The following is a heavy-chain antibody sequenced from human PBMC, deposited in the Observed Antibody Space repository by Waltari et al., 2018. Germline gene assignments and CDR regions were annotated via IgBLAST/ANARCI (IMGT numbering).Heavy chain of an antibody. D-gene: IGHD6-13*01. J-gene: IGHJ4*02. V-gene: IGHV4-38-2*01. CDR2: IYHSGST. Sequence: QVQLQESGPGLVKPSETLSLTCAVSGYSISSGYYWGWIRQPPGKGLEWIGSIYHSGSTYYNPSLKSRVTISVDTSKNQFSLKLSSVTAADTAVYYCATIGYSSSWYDLGWGQGTLVTVSS. CDR3: ATIGYSSSWYDLG. CDR1: GYSISSGYY.